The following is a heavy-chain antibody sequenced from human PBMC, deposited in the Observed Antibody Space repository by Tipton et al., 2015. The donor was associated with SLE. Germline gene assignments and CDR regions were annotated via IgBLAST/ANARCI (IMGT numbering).Heavy chain of an antibody. Sequence: TLSLTCTVSGGSITSGSYYWSWIRQPAGQGLEWIGRIYNTGATYYNPSLKSRVAMSVDTSMNQFSLKLSSVTAADTAVYYCARGNDYQYGMDVWGQGTTVTVSS. V-gene: IGHV4-61*02. CDR1: GGSITSGSYY. J-gene: IGHJ6*02. CDR3: ARGNDYQYGMDV. CDR2: IYNTGAT.